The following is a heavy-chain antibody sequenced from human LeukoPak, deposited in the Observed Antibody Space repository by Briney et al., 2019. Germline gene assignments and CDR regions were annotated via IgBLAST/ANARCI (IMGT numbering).Heavy chain of an antibody. V-gene: IGHV3-23*01. Sequence: GSLRLSCAGSGFTFSSHAMTWVRQAPGKGLEWVSTISRSGNYTYHADSVKGRFTISRDNSKNTLFLQMNSLRAEDTAVYHCAKALEVVPAAYDYWGQGTLVTVSS. D-gene: IGHD2-2*01. CDR3: AKALEVVPAAYDY. CDR2: ISRSGNYT. CDR1: GFTFSSHA. J-gene: IGHJ4*02.